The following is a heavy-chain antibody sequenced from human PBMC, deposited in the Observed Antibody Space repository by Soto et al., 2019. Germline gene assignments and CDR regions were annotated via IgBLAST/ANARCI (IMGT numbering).Heavy chain of an antibody. CDR2: ISYDGSNK. CDR1: GFTFSSYA. V-gene: IGHV3-30-3*01. J-gene: IGHJ4*02. D-gene: IGHD6-19*01. Sequence: QVQLVESGGGVVQPGRSLRLSCAASGFTFSSYAMHWVRQPPGKGLEWVAVISYDGSNKYYADSVKGRFTISRDNSKNTLYLQMNSLRAEDTAVYYCARDPVLAFVAAYYFDYWGQGTLVTVSS. CDR3: ARDPVLAFVAAYYFDY.